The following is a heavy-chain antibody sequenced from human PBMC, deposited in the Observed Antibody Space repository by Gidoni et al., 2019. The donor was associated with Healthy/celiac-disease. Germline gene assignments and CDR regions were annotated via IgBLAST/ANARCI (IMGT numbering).Heavy chain of an antibody. V-gene: IGHV5-10-1*01. Sequence: EVQLVQSGAEVKKPGESLRISCKGSGYSFTSYWISWVRQMPGKGLEWMGRIDPSDSYTNYSPSFQGHVTISADKSISTAYLQWSSLKASDTAMYYCARSYCSSTSCYASQGFDPWGQGTLVTVSS. CDR1: GYSFTSYW. CDR2: IDPSDSYT. J-gene: IGHJ5*02. CDR3: ARSYCSSTSCYASQGFDP. D-gene: IGHD2-2*01.